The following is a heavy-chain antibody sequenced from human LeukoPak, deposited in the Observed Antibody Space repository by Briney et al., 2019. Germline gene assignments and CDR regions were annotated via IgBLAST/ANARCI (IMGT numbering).Heavy chain of an antibody. CDR2: MYLSGTT. Sequence: PSGTLSLTCTVSSDSINILDLWSWVRQPPGKGLEWIGEMYLSGTTHSNPSVKSRVTISIDKSKNQFFLNLSSVTAADTAVYYCAGLVGRYSSGLYYYYFDYWGQGTLVTVSS. D-gene: IGHD3-22*01. J-gene: IGHJ4*02. V-gene: IGHV4-4*02. CDR3: AGLVGRYSSGLYYYYFDY. CDR1: SDSINILDL.